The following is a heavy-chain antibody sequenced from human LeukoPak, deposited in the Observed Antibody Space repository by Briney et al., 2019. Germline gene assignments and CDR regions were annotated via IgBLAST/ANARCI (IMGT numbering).Heavy chain of an antibody. CDR1: GGSISSYY. CDR3: ARGNIAAAGYYLDY. V-gene: IGHV4-59*01. Sequence: SETLSLTCTVSGGSISSYYWSWIRQPPGKGLEWIGYIYYSGSTNYNPSLKSRVTISVDTSKNQFSLKLSSVTAADTAVYYCARGNIAAAGYYLDYWGQGTLVTVSS. D-gene: IGHD6-13*01. J-gene: IGHJ4*02. CDR2: IYYSGST.